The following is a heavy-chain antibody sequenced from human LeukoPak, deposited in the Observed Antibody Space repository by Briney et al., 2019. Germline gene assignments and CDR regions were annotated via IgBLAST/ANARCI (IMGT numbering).Heavy chain of an antibody. V-gene: IGHV3-30*04. CDR1: GFTFSSYA. Sequence: GRSLRLSCAASGFTFSSYAMHWVRQAPGKGLEWVAAISYDGSNKYYADSVKGRFTISRDNSKNTLYLQMNSLRAEDTAVYYCARDNSVRDEAWWFNPWGQGTLVTVSS. J-gene: IGHJ5*02. CDR3: ARDNSVRDEAWWFNP. D-gene: IGHD5-24*01. CDR2: ISYDGSNK.